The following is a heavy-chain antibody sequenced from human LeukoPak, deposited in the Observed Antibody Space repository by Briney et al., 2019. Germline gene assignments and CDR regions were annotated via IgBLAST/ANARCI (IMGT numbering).Heavy chain of an antibody. CDR3: ARGQIVYSFDRSGYFDY. CDR2: MNPDSGNT. D-gene: IGHD3-22*01. Sequence: ASVKVSFKASGYTFTSYEINWVRQATGQGLEWMGWMNPDSGNTGYAQQFQGRVTMTRNTSISTAYMELSSLRSEDTAVYYCARGQIVYSFDRSGYFDYWGQGNLVTVSS. V-gene: IGHV1-8*01. J-gene: IGHJ4*02. CDR1: GYTFTSYE.